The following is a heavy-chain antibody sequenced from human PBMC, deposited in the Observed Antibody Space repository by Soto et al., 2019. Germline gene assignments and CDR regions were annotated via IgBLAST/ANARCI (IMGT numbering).Heavy chain of an antibody. CDR1: GGSISSYY. CDR2: IYYSGST. Sequence: SETLSLTCTVSGGSISSYYWSWIRQPPGKGLEWIGHIYYSGSTNYNPSLKSRVTISVDTSKNQFSLKLSSVTAADTAVYYCARINYYDFWSGYPNWFDPWGQGTLVTVSS. V-gene: IGHV4-59*01. J-gene: IGHJ5*02. D-gene: IGHD3-3*01. CDR3: ARINYYDFWSGYPNWFDP.